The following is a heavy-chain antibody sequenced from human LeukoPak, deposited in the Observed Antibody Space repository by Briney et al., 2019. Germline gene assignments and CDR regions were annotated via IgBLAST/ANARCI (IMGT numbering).Heavy chain of an antibody. CDR3: ARGRIQLWSYGMDV. V-gene: IGHV1-8*01. CDR2: MNPNSGNT. D-gene: IGHD5-18*01. J-gene: IGHJ6*02. Sequence: ASVKVSCKASGYTFTSYDINCVRQATGQGLEWMGWMNPNSGNTGYAQKFQGRVTMTRNTSISTAYMELSSLRSEDTAVYYCARGRIQLWSYGMDVWGQGTTVTVSS. CDR1: GYTFTSYD.